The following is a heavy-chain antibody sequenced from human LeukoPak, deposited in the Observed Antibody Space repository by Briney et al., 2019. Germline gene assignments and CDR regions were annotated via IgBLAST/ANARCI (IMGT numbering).Heavy chain of an antibody. Sequence: SETLSLTCSVSGDSISSYHWSWIRQPPGKGLEWIGFIYYSGSTNYNPSLKSRVIMSVDTSKNQFSLKLSSVTAADTAVYYCARGEYYFDYWGQGTLVTVSS. CDR3: ARGEYYFDY. CDR2: IYYSGST. V-gene: IGHV4-59*01. D-gene: IGHD3-10*01. CDR1: GDSISSYH. J-gene: IGHJ4*02.